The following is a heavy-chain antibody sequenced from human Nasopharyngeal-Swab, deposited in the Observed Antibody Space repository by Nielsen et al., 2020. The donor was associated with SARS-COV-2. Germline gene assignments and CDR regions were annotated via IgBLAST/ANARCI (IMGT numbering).Heavy chain of an antibody. CDR1: GFTFSSYD. J-gene: IGHJ6*02. CDR2: IGTAGAT. V-gene: IGHV3-13*01. CDR3: ARERTDCSGGSCYSYGMDV. Sequence: GGSLRLSCAASGFTFSSYDMHWVRQAPGKGLEWVSAIGTAGATYYPGSVKGRFTISRENAKNSLYLQMNSLRAGDTAVYYCARERTDCSGGSCYSYGMDVWGQGTTVTVSS. D-gene: IGHD2-15*01.